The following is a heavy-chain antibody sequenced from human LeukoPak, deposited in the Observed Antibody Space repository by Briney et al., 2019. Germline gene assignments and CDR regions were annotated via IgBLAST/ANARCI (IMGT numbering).Heavy chain of an antibody. V-gene: IGHV6-1*01. CDR3: ARERPTGAGSSDY. Sequence: SQTLSVTCAISGDSVSSNSAAWNWFRQSPSRGLEWLGRTYSRSKWYNDYAVSVKSRITINPDTSKNQFSLHLNSVTPEDTAVYYCARERPTGAGSSDYWGQGTLVTVSS. CDR1: GDSVSSNSAA. J-gene: IGHJ4*02. CDR2: TYSRSKWYN. D-gene: IGHD6-19*01.